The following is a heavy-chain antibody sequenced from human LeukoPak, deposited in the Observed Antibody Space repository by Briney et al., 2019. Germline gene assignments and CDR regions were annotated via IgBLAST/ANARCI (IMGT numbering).Heavy chain of an antibody. CDR1: GFTFDEHA. J-gene: IGHJ4*02. CDR2: ISYSSETI. Sequence: PGGSLRLSCAASGFTFDEHAMHWVRQAPGKGLEWVSGISYSSETIGYVDSVKGRFTISRDNRKNSLYLQMNSLRDEDTAVYFCARENWGLSDYWGQGTLVIVSS. CDR3: ARENWGLSDY. V-gene: IGHV3-9*01. D-gene: IGHD7-27*01.